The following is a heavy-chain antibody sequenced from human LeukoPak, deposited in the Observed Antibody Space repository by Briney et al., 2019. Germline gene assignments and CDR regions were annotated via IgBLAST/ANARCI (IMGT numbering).Heavy chain of an antibody. CDR1: GFAFSSYT. Sequence: GGSLRLSCSASGFAFSSYTMNWVRQAPGKGLEWVALISSSSSYIYYADSVRGRFTISRDNAKNSLYLQMSNLRAEDTAVYFCARGGGLDVWGQGATVTVSS. V-gene: IGHV3-21*04. CDR3: ARGGGLDV. CDR2: ISSSSSYI. J-gene: IGHJ6*02. D-gene: IGHD3-16*01.